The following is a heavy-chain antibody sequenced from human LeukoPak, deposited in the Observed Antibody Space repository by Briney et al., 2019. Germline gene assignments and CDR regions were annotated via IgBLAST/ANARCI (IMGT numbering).Heavy chain of an antibody. V-gene: IGHV4-34*01. D-gene: IGHD3-3*01. CDR2: INQSGST. CDR3: ARAPSTYYDFWSGLRYFDY. CDR1: GGSFSGYY. J-gene: IGHJ4*02. Sequence: SETLSLTCAVYGGSFSGYYWSWIPQPPGKGLEWIWEINQSGSTNYNPSLKSRVTISVDTSKNQFSLKLSSVTAADTAVYYCARAPSTYYDFWSGLRYFDYWGQGTLVTVSS.